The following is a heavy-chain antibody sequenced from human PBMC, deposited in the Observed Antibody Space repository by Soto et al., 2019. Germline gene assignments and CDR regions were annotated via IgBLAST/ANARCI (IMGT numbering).Heavy chain of an antibody. CDR3: ARDRGSMIVVGSPDAFDI. CDR1: GGTFSSYA. Sequence: QVQLVQSGAEVKKPGSSVKVSCKASGGTFSSYAISWVRQAPGQGLEWMGGIIPIFGTANYAQKVQGRVTITADESTSTAYMELSSLRSEDTAVYYCARDRGSMIVVGSPDAFDIWGQGTMVTVSS. CDR2: IIPIFGTA. D-gene: IGHD3-22*01. V-gene: IGHV1-69*12. J-gene: IGHJ3*02.